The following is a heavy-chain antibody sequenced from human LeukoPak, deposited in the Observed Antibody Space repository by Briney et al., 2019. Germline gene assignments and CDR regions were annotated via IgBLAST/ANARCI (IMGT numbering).Heavy chain of an antibody. Sequence: SVKVSCKASGGTFSSYAISWVRQASGQGLVWMGGIIPIFSTANYAQKFQGRVTITTDESTSTAYMELSSLRSEDTAVYYCARNIHPHYYYMDVWGKGTTVTVSS. CDR1: GGTFSSYA. CDR3: ARNIHPHYYYMDV. D-gene: IGHD2/OR15-2a*01. V-gene: IGHV1-69*05. CDR2: IIPIFSTA. J-gene: IGHJ6*03.